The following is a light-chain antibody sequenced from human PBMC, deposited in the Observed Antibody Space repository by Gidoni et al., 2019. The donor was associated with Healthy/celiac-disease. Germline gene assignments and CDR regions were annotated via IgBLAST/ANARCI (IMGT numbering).Light chain of an antibody. V-gene: IGKV3-15*01. CDR1: QSVSSN. CDR3: QQYNNWPIT. J-gene: IGKJ4*01. CDR2: GAS. Sequence: EIVMTQSPATLSVSPGERATLSCRASQSVSSNLAWYQQKPGQAPRLLIYGASTRATGIPARFSGSGSGTEFTLTISSLQSEDFAVYYCQQYNNWPITFGGRTKVEIK.